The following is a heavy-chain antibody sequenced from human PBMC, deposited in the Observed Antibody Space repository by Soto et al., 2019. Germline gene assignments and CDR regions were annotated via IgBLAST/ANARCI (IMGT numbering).Heavy chain of an antibody. CDR2: IGTAGDT. CDR1: GFTFSSYD. Sequence: GGSLRLSCAASGFTFSSYDMHWVRQATGKGLEWVSAIGTAGDTYYPGSVKGRFTISRENAKNSLYLQMNSLRAEDTAVYYCARGGAWFGELPLYYYGMDVWGQGTTVTVSS. D-gene: IGHD3-10*01. J-gene: IGHJ6*02. CDR3: ARGGAWFGELPLYYYGMDV. V-gene: IGHV3-13*01.